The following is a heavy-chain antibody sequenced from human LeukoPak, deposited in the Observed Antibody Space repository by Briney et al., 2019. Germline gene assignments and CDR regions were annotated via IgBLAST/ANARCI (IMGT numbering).Heavy chain of an antibody. V-gene: IGHV5-51*01. Sequence: GESLKISCKSSGYSFTSYWIAWVRQMPGKGLEWMGILYSPSFQGQVTISADRSVTTAYLQWSSLKASDTAMYYCARLYLPYTSAWYGSAFDIWGQGTMVTVSP. J-gene: IGHJ3*02. CDR1: GYSFTSYW. D-gene: IGHD6-13*01. CDR2: L. CDR3: ARLYLPYTSAWYGSAFDI.